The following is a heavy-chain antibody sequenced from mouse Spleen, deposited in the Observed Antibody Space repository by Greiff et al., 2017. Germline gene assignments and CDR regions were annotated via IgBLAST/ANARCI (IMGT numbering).Heavy chain of an antibody. Sequence: QVQLQQSGAELAKPGASVKLSCKASGYTFTSYWMHWVKQRPGQGLEWIGYINPSSGYTKYNQKFKDKATLTADKSSSTAYMQLSSLTSEDSAVYFCARGNYYGSSPFDYWGQGTTLTVSS. V-gene: IGHV1-7*01. CDR2: INPSSGYT. J-gene: IGHJ2*01. CDR1: GYTFTSYW. CDR3: ARGNYYGSSPFDY. D-gene: IGHD1-1*01.